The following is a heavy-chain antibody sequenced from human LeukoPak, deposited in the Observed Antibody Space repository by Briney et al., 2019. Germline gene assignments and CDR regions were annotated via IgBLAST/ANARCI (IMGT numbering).Heavy chain of an antibody. CDR1: GYTFTGYY. Sequence: ASVKVSCKASGYTFTGYYMHWVRQAPGQGLEWMGWINPNSGGTNYAQKFQGRVTMTRSTSISTAYMDLSMLRSDDKAVYFCAGDREVVDHAWEYWGQGTLVTVSS. V-gene: IGHV1-2*02. CDR2: INPNSGGT. D-gene: IGHD2-15*01. J-gene: IGHJ4*02. CDR3: AGDREVVDHAWEY.